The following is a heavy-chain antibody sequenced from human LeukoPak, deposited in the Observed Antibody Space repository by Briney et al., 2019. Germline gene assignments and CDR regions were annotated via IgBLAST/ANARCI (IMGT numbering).Heavy chain of an antibody. CDR2: IKPDGSQK. CDR1: GFIFSHYW. D-gene: IGHD2-15*01. V-gene: IGHV3-7*01. CDR3: AREDMWAFDM. J-gene: IGHJ3*02. Sequence: PGGSLRLSCAASGFIFSHYWMSWVRQAPGKGLEWVASIKPDGSQKDYVDSVKGRFTISRDNAKNSLYLQMDSLRAEDTAMYYCAREDMWAFDMWGQGTMVTVSS.